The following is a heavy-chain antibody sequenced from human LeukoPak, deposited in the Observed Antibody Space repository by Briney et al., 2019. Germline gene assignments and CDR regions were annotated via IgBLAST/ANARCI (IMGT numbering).Heavy chain of an antibody. CDR1: GFTFSSYE. Sequence: GGSLRLSCTASGFTFSSYEMNWVRQAPGKGLEWVSYIRSDGSTIFYADSVKGRFTISRDNAKNTLCLQMNSLRAEDTAVYYCAKEIWPTVTTPGHTHFDYWGQGTLVTVSS. CDR2: IRSDGSTI. J-gene: IGHJ4*02. D-gene: IGHD4-17*01. CDR3: AKEIWPTVTTPGHTHFDY. V-gene: IGHV3-48*03.